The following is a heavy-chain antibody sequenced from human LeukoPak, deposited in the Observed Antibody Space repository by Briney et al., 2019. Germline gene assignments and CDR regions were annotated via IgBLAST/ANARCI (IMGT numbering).Heavy chain of an antibody. CDR2: IYPGDSDT. CDR1: GYIFTSYW. D-gene: IGHD2-2*01. J-gene: IGHJ4*02. Sequence: GESLKISCKGSGYIFTSYWIGWVRQMPGKGLEWMGIIYPGDSDTRYSPSFQGQVTISADKSISTAYLQWSSLKASDTAMYYCARGLLGYCSSTSCYPFDYWGQGTLVTVSS. CDR3: ARGLLGYCSSTSCYPFDY. V-gene: IGHV5-51*01.